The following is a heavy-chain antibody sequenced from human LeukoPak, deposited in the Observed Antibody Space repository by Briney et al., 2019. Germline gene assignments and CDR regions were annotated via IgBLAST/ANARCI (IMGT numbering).Heavy chain of an antibody. CDR3: AKEGAVGYSSSASAGYYFDY. V-gene: IGHV3-13*01. CDR2: LGTNGDA. D-gene: IGHD6-6*01. Sequence: GGSLRLCCVASGFSFSTYDMYWVRQAAGRGLEWVSALGTNGDAYYLGSVRGRFTISRENVKNSLYLQMNSLGVEDTAVYYCAKEGAVGYSSSASAGYYFDYWGQGTLVTVSS. CDR1: GFSFSTYD. J-gene: IGHJ4*02.